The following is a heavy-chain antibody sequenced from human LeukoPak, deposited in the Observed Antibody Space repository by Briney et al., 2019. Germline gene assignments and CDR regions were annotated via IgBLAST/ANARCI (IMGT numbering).Heavy chain of an antibody. V-gene: IGHV1-18*01. CDR3: ARDHYYDSSGFDAFDI. D-gene: IGHD3-22*01. CDR1: GYTFTSYG. Sequence: ASVKVSCKASGYTFTSYGISWVRQAPGQGLEWMGWISAYNGNTNYAQKLQGRVTMTTDTSTSTAYMELRSLRSDDTAVYYCARDHYYDSSGFDAFDIWGQGTMVTVPS. J-gene: IGHJ3*02. CDR2: ISAYNGNT.